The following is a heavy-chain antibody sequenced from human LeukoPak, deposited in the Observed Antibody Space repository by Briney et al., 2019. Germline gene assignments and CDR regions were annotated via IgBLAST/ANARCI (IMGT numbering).Heavy chain of an antibody. CDR3: ARDVRSVGDGSGSYSSPFDP. CDR1: GYTFTGYY. J-gene: IGHJ5*02. D-gene: IGHD3-10*01. CDR2: INPNSGGT. Sequence: GASVKVSCKASGYTFTGYYMHWVRQAPGQGLEWMGWINPNSGGTNYAQKFQGRVTMTRDTSISTAYMELSRLRSEDTAVYYCARDVRSVGDGSGSYSSPFDPWGQGTLVTVSS. V-gene: IGHV1-2*02.